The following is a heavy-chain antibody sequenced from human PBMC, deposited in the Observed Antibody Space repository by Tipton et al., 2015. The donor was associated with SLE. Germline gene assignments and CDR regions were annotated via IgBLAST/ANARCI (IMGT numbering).Heavy chain of an antibody. J-gene: IGHJ6*02. CDR3: VRQPPGGGPGYQYDMDV. CDR2: IHHRGST. D-gene: IGHD2-2*01. Sequence: TLSLTCAVSGASITSSDWWSWVRQPPGKGLEYIGEIHHRGSTNYKSSLRGRVTISVDKSKNQFSLHLDSVTAADTAVYYCVRQPPGGGPGYQYDMDVWGQGTAVTVSS. V-gene: IGHV4-4*02. CDR1: GASITSSDW.